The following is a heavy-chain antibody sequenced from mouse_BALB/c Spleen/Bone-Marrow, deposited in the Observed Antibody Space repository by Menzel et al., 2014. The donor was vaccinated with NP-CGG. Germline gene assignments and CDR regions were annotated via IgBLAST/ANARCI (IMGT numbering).Heavy chain of an antibody. D-gene: IGHD2-3*01. Sequence: DVQLQESGPELVKPGASVKISCKASGYSFTGYFMNWVMQSHGKSLEWIGRINPYNGDTLYSQKFKGKATLTVDKSSSTAHMELRSLASEDSAVYYCARGGLLRAMDYWGQGTSVTASS. V-gene: IGHV1-20*02. CDR1: GYSFTGYF. J-gene: IGHJ4*01. CDR3: ARGGLLRAMDY. CDR2: INPYNGDT.